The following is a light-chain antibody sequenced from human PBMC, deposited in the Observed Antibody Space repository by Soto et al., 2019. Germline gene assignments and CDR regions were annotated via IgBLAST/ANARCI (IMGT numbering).Light chain of an antibody. CDR2: DAS. J-gene: IGKJ4*01. V-gene: IGKV1-33*01. Sequence: DIQMTQSPSSLSASVGDRVTIACQASQDISKYLNWYQFRPGQAPRLLIYDASNLETGVPSRFRGSGSGTQFTLTITSLQPEDVATYYCQQYDNLLALTFGGGTQVQIK. CDR1: QDISKY. CDR3: QQYDNLLALT.